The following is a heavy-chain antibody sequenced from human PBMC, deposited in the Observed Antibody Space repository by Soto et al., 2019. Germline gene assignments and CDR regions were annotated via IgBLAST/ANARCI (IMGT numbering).Heavy chain of an antibody. CDR1: GFTFSSYG. CDR3: ARDCSGYSSGWYQRGIFDY. Sequence: QVQLVESGGGVVQPGRSLRLSCAASGFTFSSYGMHWVLQAPGKGLEWVAVIWYDGSNKYYAACVKGRFTISRDHSKNTLYLQMNSLRAADTAVYYCARDCSGYSSGWYQRGIFDYWGQGTLVTVSS. CDR2: IWYDGSNK. V-gene: IGHV3-33*01. J-gene: IGHJ4*02. D-gene: IGHD6-19*01.